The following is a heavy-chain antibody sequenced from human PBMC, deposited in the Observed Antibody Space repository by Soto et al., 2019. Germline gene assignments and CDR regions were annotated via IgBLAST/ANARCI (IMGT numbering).Heavy chain of an antibody. V-gene: IGHV4-59*08. CDR1: GGSISSYY. D-gene: IGHD1-1*01. Sequence: SETLSLTCTVSGGSISSYYWSWIRQPPGKGLEWIGYIYYSGSTNYNPSLKSRVTISVDTSKNQFSLKLSSVTAADTAVYYCARLGSGTTVLGWFDPWGQGTLVTVSS. CDR2: IYYSGST. J-gene: IGHJ5*02. CDR3: ARLGSGTTVLGWFDP.